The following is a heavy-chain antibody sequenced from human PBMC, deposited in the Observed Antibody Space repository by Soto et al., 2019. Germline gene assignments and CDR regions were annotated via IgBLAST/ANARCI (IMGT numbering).Heavy chain of an antibody. CDR1: GFTFSSYW. CDR2: ISSSSSTI. V-gene: IGHV3-48*01. CDR3: ARDSGYSYGPFDY. D-gene: IGHD5-18*01. J-gene: IGHJ4*02. Sequence: GGSLRLSCAASGFTFSSYWMSWVRQAPGKGLEWVSYISSSSSTIYYADSVKGRFTISRDNAKNSLYLQMNSLRAEDTAVYYCARDSGYSYGPFDYWGQGTLVTVSS.